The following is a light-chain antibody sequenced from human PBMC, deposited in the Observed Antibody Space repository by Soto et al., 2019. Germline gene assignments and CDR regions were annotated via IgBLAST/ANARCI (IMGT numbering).Light chain of an antibody. J-gene: IGKJ1*01. Sequence: IQMTQSPSSLSASVGNRITITCRASQSISSWLAWYQQKPGKAPKLLIYKASTLKSGVPSRFSGSGSGTEFTLTISSLQPDDFATYYCQLYTSYSEAFGEGTKVEIK. CDR1: QSISSW. V-gene: IGKV1-5*03. CDR3: QLYTSYSEA. CDR2: KAS.